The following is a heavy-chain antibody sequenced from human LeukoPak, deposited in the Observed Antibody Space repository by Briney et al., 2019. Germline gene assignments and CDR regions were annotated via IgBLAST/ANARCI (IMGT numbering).Heavy chain of an antibody. CDR1: GFAFNIYS. Sequence: GGSLRLSCVASGFAFNIYSMNWVRQAPGKGLEWVSYIKYDSSTIYYADSVKGRFTISRDNAKNSLYLQMNSLRAEDTAVYYCASTPSSSWWSYYYYMDVWGKGTTVTVSS. CDR2: IKYDSSTI. J-gene: IGHJ6*03. V-gene: IGHV3-48*04. CDR3: ASTPSSSWWSYYYYMDV. D-gene: IGHD6-13*01.